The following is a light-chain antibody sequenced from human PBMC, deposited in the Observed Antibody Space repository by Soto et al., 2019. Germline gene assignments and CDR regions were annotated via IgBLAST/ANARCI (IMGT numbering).Light chain of an antibody. CDR3: AAWDDSLNGVV. Sequence: QSVLTQPPSASGTPGQRVTISCSGSSSNIGSNTVNWYQQLPGTAPKLPIYSNDQRPSGVPDRFSGSKSGTSASLAISGLHAEDEADYYCAAWDDSLNGVVFGGGTKLTVL. CDR1: SSNIGSNT. V-gene: IGLV1-44*01. CDR2: SND. J-gene: IGLJ2*01.